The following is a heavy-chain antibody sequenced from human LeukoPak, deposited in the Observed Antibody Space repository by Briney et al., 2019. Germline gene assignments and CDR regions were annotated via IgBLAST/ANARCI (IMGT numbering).Heavy chain of an antibody. D-gene: IGHD2-2*01. V-gene: IGHV4-61*08. J-gene: IGHJ4*02. Sequence: PSETLSLTCTVSGGSISSGGYYWSWIRQHPGKGLEWIGYIYYSGSTNYNPSLKSRVTISVDTSKNQFSLKLTSVTAADTAVYFCATRAIPANPFYFDFWGQGTLVTVSS. CDR3: ATRAIPANPFYFDF. CDR2: IYYSGST. CDR1: GGSISSGGYY.